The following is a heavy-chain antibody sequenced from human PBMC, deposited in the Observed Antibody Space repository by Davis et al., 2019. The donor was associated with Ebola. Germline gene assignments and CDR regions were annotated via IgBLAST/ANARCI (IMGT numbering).Heavy chain of an antibody. V-gene: IGHV4-34*01. CDR2: INHSGST. J-gene: IGHJ6*02. CDR3: AREGRIAAMDV. CDR1: GGSISSYY. Sequence: PSETLSLTCTVSGGSISSYYWSWIRQPPGKGLEWIEEINHSGSTNYNPSLKSRVTISVDTSKNQFSLKLSSVTAADTAVYYCAREGRIAAMDVWGQGTTVTVSS. D-gene: IGHD6-13*01.